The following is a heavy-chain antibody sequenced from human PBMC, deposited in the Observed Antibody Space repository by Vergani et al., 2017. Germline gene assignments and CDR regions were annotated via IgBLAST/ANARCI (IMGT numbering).Heavy chain of an antibody. Sequence: QLQLQESGPGLVKPSATLSLTCSVSGASIRSSNYYWGWIRQPPGKELEWIASIYYIGSTYYNPSLKSRVSISVDTSKNQFSLKLSSVTAADTAVYFCAGHSTVEWLVKLGWIDPWGQGSLVTVSS. CDR3: AGHSTVEWLVKLGWIDP. V-gene: IGHV4-39*01. D-gene: IGHD6-19*01. CDR1: GASIRSSNYY. J-gene: IGHJ5*02. CDR2: IYYIGST.